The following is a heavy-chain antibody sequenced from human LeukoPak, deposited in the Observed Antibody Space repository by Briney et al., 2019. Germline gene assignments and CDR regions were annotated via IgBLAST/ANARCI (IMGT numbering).Heavy chain of an antibody. V-gene: IGHV3-30*02. Sequence: GGSLRLSCAASGFTFSSYEMNWVRQAPGKGLEWVAFIRYDGSNKYYADSVKGRFTISRDNSKNTLYLQMNSLRAEDTAVYYCAKGMYYYDSSGYSKLDYWGQGTLVTVSS. CDR3: AKGMYYYDSSGYSKLDY. J-gene: IGHJ4*02. CDR2: IRYDGSNK. D-gene: IGHD3-22*01. CDR1: GFTFSSYE.